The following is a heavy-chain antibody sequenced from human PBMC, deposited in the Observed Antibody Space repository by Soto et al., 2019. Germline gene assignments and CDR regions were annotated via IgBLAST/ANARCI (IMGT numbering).Heavy chain of an antibody. J-gene: IGHJ5*02. D-gene: IGHD2-15*01. CDR2: ISSSGSTI. Sequence: PGGSLRLSCAASGFTFSDYYMSWIRQAPGKGLEWVSYISSSGSTIYYADSVKGRFTISRDNAKNSLYLQMNSLRAEDTAVYYCARVGSKYCSGGSCNRFDPWGQGTLVTVSS. CDR1: GFTFSDYY. V-gene: IGHV3-11*01. CDR3: ARVGSKYCSGGSCNRFDP.